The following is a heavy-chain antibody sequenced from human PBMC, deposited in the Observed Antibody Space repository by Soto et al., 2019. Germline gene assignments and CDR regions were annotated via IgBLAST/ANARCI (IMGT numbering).Heavy chain of an antibody. CDR3: ARGEGERYSYGPPDY. Sequence: EVQLVESGGGLVQPGGSLRLSCAASGFTFSSYEMNWVRQAPGKGLEWVSYISSSGSTIYYADSVKGRFTISRDNAKNSLYLQMNSLRAEDTAVYYCARGEGERYSYGPPDYWGQGTLVTVSS. D-gene: IGHD5-18*01. V-gene: IGHV3-48*03. CDR1: GFTFSSYE. J-gene: IGHJ4*02. CDR2: ISSSGSTI.